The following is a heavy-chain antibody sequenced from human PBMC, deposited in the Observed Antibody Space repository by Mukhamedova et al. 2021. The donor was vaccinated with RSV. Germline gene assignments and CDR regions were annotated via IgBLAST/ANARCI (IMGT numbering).Heavy chain of an antibody. CDR2: ISYDGSNK. V-gene: IGHV3-30*04. Sequence: QAPGKGLEWVAVISYDGSNKYYADSVKGRFTISRDNSKNTLYLQMNSLRAEDTAVYYCARATDYYDSSGYSPDYWGQGTLVTVS. D-gene: IGHD3-22*01. J-gene: IGHJ4*02. CDR3: ARATDYYDSSGYSPDY.